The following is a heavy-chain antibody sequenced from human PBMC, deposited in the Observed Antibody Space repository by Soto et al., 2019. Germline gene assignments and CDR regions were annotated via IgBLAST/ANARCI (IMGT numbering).Heavy chain of an antibody. Sequence: QVQLVESGGGVVQPGRSLRLSCAASGFTFSSYGMHWVRQAPGKGLEWVAVIWYDGSNKYYADSVKGRFTISRDNSKNTLYLQMNSLRAEDTAVYYCARERTGIAASVPGGMDVWGQGTTVTVSS. CDR1: GFTFSSYG. D-gene: IGHD6-13*01. CDR3: ARERTGIAASVPGGMDV. V-gene: IGHV3-33*01. CDR2: IWYDGSNK. J-gene: IGHJ6*02.